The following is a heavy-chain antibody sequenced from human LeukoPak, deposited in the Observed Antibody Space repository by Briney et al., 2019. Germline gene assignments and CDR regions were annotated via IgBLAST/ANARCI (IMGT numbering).Heavy chain of an antibody. CDR2: IYYSGST. Sequence: SETLSLTCTVSGGSISSYYWSWIRQPPGKGLEWIGYIYYSGSTNYNPSLKSRVTISVDTSKNQFSLKLSSVTAADTSVYYCARAESWDGYSGYGGDAFDIWGQGTMVTVSS. CDR3: ARAESWDGYSGYGGDAFDI. D-gene: IGHD5-12*01. J-gene: IGHJ3*02. V-gene: IGHV4-59*01. CDR1: GGSISSYY.